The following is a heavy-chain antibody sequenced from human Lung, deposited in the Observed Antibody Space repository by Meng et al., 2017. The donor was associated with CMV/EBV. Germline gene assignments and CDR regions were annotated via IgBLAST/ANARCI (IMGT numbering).Heavy chain of an antibody. CDR2: INPTTGAT. CDR1: GYTFTGYY. V-gene: IGHV1-2*02. J-gene: IGHJ6*02. D-gene: IGHD1-1*01. CDR3: GRVVASAQLPPLDG. Sequence: ASVXVSCKALGYTFTGYYVHWLRQAPGQGLEWMGWINPTTGATKYAQKFQGRVTMTRDTSISTAYMDLSRLTSDDAAIYYCGRVVASAQLPPLDGWGQGTTVTVSS.